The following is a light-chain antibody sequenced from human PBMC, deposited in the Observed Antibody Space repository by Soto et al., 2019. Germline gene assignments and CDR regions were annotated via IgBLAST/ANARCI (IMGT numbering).Light chain of an antibody. V-gene: IGLV6-57*03. CDR1: SGSIASNY. CDR3: QSYDSSNVV. CDR2: EDN. Sequence: NFMLTQPHSVSESPGKTVTISCTRSSGSIASNYVQWYQQRPGSAPTTVIYEDNQRPSGVPDRFSGSIDSSSNSASLTISRLKTEDEADYCCQSYDSSNVVFGGGTQLTVL. J-gene: IGLJ2*01.